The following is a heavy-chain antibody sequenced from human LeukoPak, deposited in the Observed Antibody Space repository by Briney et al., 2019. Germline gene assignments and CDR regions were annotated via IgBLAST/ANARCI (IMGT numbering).Heavy chain of an antibody. CDR3: AREVIYGAFDI. CDR1: GFTVSSDY. Sequence: GGSLRLSCAASGFTVSSDYMSWVRQAPGKGLEWVSVIYNSGNTYYADSVKGRFTISRDNSKNTLYLQMSSLRAEDTAVYYCAREVIYGAFDIWGQGTMVTVSS. J-gene: IGHJ3*02. D-gene: IGHD2/OR15-2a*01. CDR2: IYNSGNT. V-gene: IGHV3-53*01.